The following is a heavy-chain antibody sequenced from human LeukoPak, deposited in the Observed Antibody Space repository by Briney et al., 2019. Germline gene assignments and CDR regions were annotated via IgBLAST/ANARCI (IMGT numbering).Heavy chain of an antibody. CDR2: IYPGDSDT. V-gene: IGHV5-51*01. D-gene: IGHD3-10*01. CDR3: AGSSRTNYYYYAMDV. Sequence: GESLKISFKGSRNSLTNYWIGWVRQMPGKALEWMGFIYPGDSDTRYSPSFQGQVTISADKSINTAYLQWSSLKASDTAIYYCAGSSRTNYYYYAMDVWGQGTTVTVSS. J-gene: IGHJ6*02. CDR1: RNSLTNYW.